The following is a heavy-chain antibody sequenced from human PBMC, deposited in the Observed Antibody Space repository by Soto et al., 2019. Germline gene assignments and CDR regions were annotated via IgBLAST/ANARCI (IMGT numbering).Heavy chain of an antibody. CDR2: ITAENGNT. CDR3: ARVVLEWLPTSGFDF. CDR1: GFSFTSYG. Sequence: QIQLVQSGAEVKKPGASVKVSCKASGFSFTSYGITWVRQAPGQGPEWLGWITAENGNTNYAQKFQGRATLTTDRATNTAYMELRGLRSADTALYYCARVVLEWLPTSGFDFWGQGTLVTVSS. V-gene: IGHV1-18*04. D-gene: IGHD3-3*01. J-gene: IGHJ4*02.